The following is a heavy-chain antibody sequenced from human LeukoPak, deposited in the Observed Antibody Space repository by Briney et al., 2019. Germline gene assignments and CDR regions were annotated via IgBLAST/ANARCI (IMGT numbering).Heavy chain of an antibody. V-gene: IGHV3-23*01. CDR3: AKRSRYTTGWFCDF. CDR2: ISGSGDNT. Sequence: GGSLRLSCTASGFSFSSYAMSWVRQAPGKGLEWVSSISGSGDNTYYAEYVKGRFTISRDNSKNTLFLQKNRLRGEGTAVFYCAKRSRYTTGWFCDFWGQGTLVTVSS. CDR1: GFSFSSYA. D-gene: IGHD6-19*01. J-gene: IGHJ4*02.